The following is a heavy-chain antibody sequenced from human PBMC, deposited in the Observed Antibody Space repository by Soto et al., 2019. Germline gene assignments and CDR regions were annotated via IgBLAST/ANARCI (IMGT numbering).Heavy chain of an antibody. D-gene: IGHD2-2*01. Sequence: QVQLVQSGAEVKKPGASVKVSCKASGYTFTGYYMHWVRQAPGQGLEWMGWINPNSGGTNYAQKFQGWVTMTRDTSISTAYMELSRLRSDDTAVYYCARDGENLICSSTSCEPRAYYYYMDVWGKGTTVTVSS. CDR2: INPNSGGT. CDR1: GYTFTGYY. V-gene: IGHV1-2*04. J-gene: IGHJ6*03. CDR3: ARDGENLICSSTSCEPRAYYYYMDV.